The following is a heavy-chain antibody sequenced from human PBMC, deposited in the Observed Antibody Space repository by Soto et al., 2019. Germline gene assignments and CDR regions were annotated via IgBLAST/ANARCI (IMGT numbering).Heavy chain of an antibody. CDR3: ARDPMGLYYGSGSYYFDY. Sequence: QVQLVESGGGVVQPGRSLRLSCAASGFTFSSYAMHWVRQAPGKGLEWVAVISYDGSNKYYADSVKGRFTISRDNSKNTLYRQMNSLRAEDTAVYYCARDPMGLYYGSGSYYFDYWGQGTLVTVSS. J-gene: IGHJ4*02. CDR2: ISYDGSNK. D-gene: IGHD3-10*01. V-gene: IGHV3-30-3*01. CDR1: GFTFSSYA.